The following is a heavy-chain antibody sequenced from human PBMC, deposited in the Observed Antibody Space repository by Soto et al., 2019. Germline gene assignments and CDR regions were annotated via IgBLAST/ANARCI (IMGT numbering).Heavy chain of an antibody. Sequence: EVQLVESGGGLVQPGGSLRLSCAASGFTFSSYDMHWVRQATGKGLEWVSAIGTAGDSYYPGSVKGRFTISRENAKNSLYLQMNSLRAGDTAVYYCARGRYSSGWYGPSSGVSFPDYWGQGTLVTVSS. V-gene: IGHV3-13*01. CDR3: ARGRYSSGWYGPSSGVSFPDY. CDR1: GFTFSSYD. D-gene: IGHD6-19*01. J-gene: IGHJ4*02. CDR2: IGTAGDS.